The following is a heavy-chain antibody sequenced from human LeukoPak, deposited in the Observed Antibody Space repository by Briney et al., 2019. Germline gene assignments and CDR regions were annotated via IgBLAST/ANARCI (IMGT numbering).Heavy chain of an antibody. CDR2: IYYTGGT. Sequence: SETLSLTCSVSGGSIDSFYWSWIRQPPGKGLEWIGYIYYTGGTDYNPSLKSRVTISEDKSKNQLSLRLTSVTAADTAVYYCARGGSSGPYNWFDPWGQGILVTVSS. CDR3: ARGGSSGPYNWFDP. CDR1: GGSIDSFY. V-gene: IGHV4-59*01. D-gene: IGHD6-19*01. J-gene: IGHJ5*02.